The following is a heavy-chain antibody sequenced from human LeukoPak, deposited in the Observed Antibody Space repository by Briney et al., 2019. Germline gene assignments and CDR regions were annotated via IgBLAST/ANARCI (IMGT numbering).Heavy chain of an antibody. Sequence: SETLSLTCAVYGGSFSGYYWSWIRQPPGKGLEWIGEISHSGSTNYNPSLKSRVTISVDTSKNQFSLKLSSVTAADTAVYYCARGRFDCSGGSCYLLTTIDYWGQGTLVTVSS. D-gene: IGHD2-15*01. CDR2: ISHSGST. CDR1: GGSFSGYY. CDR3: ARGRFDCSGGSCYLLTTIDY. J-gene: IGHJ4*02. V-gene: IGHV4-34*01.